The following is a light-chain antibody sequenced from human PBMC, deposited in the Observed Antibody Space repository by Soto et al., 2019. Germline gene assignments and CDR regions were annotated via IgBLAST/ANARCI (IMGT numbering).Light chain of an antibody. CDR1: QSVSSSY. CDR3: QQYGNFPYT. V-gene: IGKV3-20*01. CDR2: GAS. J-gene: IGKJ2*01. Sequence: EIVLTQSPGTLSLSPGERATLSCRASQSVSSSYLAWYQQKPGQPPRLLIYGASSRATGIPDRFSGSGSGTDFTLTISRLEPEDFAVYYCQQYGNFPYTFGQGTKLEIK.